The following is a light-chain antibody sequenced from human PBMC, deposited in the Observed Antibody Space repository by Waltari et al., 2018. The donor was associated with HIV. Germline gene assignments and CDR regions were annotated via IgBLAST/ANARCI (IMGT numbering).Light chain of an antibody. CDR2: RNY. CDR3: EAWDSTLKETL. J-gene: IGLJ3*02. CDR1: TSNIETQW. V-gene: IGLV1-47*01. Sequence: QSVLTQPPSASGTPGQTVTISCSGSTSNIETQWVYWYQKLPGTAPKLLIYRNYKRPSGVPERFSVSKSGASASLVISGLRSEDEADYYCEAWDSTLKETLFGGGTKLTVL.